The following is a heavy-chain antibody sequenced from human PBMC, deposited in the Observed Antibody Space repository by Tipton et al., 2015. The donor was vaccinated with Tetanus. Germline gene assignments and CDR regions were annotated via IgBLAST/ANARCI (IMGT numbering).Heavy chain of an antibody. D-gene: IGHD3-10*01. J-gene: IGHJ4*02. CDR3: ATGVTLDY. CDR1: GFTFSSYS. Sequence: SLRLSCAASGFTFSSYSMNWVRQAPGKGLEWVSSISSSSSYIYYADSVKGRFTISRDNAKNSLYLQMNSLRAEDTSVYYCATGVTLDYWGQGTLVTVSS. V-gene: IGHV3-21*01. CDR2: ISSSSSYI.